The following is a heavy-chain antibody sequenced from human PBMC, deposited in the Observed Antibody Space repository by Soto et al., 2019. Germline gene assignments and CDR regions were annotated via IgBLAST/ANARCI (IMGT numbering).Heavy chain of an antibody. J-gene: IGHJ5*02. Sequence: ASVKVSCKASGYTFTSYGISWVRQAPGQGLEWMGWISAYNGNTNYAQKLQGRVTMTTDTSTSTAYMELRSLRSDDTAVYYCARDDCSGGSGYFRSPNIHNWFDPWGQGTLVTVSS. D-gene: IGHD2-15*01. CDR1: GYTFTSYG. CDR2: ISAYNGNT. CDR3: ARDDCSGGSGYFRSPNIHNWFDP. V-gene: IGHV1-18*01.